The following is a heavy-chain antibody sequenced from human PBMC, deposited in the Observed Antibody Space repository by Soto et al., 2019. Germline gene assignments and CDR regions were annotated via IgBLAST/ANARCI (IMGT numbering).Heavy chain of an antibody. J-gene: IGHJ6*02. CDR3: ARGSSSWHADPYYYYGMDV. D-gene: IGHD6-13*01. CDR1: GYTFTSYG. CDR2: ISAYNGNT. V-gene: IGHV1-18*01. Sequence: GASVKVSCKASGYTFTSYGISWVRQAPGQGLEWMGWISAYNGNTNYAQKLQGRVTMTTDTSTSTAYMELRSLRSDDTAVYYCARGSSSWHADPYYYYGMDVWGQGTTVTVSS.